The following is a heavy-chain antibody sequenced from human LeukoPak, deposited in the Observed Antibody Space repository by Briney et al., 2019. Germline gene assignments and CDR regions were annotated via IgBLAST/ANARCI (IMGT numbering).Heavy chain of an antibody. V-gene: IGHV3-53*01. D-gene: IGHD7-27*01. J-gene: IGHJ3*02. CDR2: IYSGGST. CDR3: AKIRNGLRLGTGTDAFDI. Sequence: GGSLRLSCAASGFTVSSNYMSWVRQAPGKGLEWVSVIYSGGSTYYADSVKGRFTISRDNSKNTLYLQMNSLRAEDTAVYYCAKIRNGLRLGTGTDAFDIWGQGTMVTVSS. CDR1: GFTVSSNY.